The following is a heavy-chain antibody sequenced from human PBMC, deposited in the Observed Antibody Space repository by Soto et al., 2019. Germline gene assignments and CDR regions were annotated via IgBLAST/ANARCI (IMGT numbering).Heavy chain of an antibody. CDR3: ARSFGWYAIDY. CDR1: GDSISTNYF. J-gene: IGHJ4*02. Sequence: QVLLQESGPGLVQPSGTLSLSCAVSGDSISTNYFWGWVRQPPGKGLEWVGDISHSGSVNYNPSLKSRFTISIDKSTNQFSLKLNSVSAADTAVYYCARSFGWYAIDYWGQGTLVIVSS. V-gene: IGHV4-4*02. CDR2: ISHSGSV. D-gene: IGHD6-19*01.